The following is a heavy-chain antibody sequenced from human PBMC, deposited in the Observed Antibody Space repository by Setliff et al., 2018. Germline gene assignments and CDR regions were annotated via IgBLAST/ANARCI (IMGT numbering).Heavy chain of an antibody. CDR3: VRNPLGPEASTPGGY. D-gene: IGHD3-16*01. J-gene: IGHJ4*02. V-gene: IGHV1-8*01. CDR2: MNPERDNT. Sequence: ASVKVSCKASGYSFISYDINWVRQAPGQGLEWMGWMNPERDNTGYAQRFQGRVTMTGHASINTAYMELTSLTSEDTAVYYCVRNPLGPEASTPGGYWGQGMLVTVS. CDR1: GYSFISYD.